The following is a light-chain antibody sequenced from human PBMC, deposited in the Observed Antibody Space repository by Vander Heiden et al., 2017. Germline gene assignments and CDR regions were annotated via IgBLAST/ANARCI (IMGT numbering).Light chain of an antibody. CDR2: GAS. J-gene: IGKJ1*01. V-gene: IGKV3-15*01. Sequence: EIVMTQSPATLSVFPGERATLSSRASQSVSSNLAWYQQKPGQAPRLLIYGASTRATGIPARFSGSGSGTEFTLTISSLQSEDFAVYYCQQYNNWPPGTFGQGTKVEIK. CDR1: QSVSSN. CDR3: QQYNNWPPGT.